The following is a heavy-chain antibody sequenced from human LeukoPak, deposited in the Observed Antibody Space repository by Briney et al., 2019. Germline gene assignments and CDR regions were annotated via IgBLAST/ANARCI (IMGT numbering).Heavy chain of an antibody. D-gene: IGHD2-15*01. CDR1: GFTFDDYA. Sequence: GGSLRLSCAASGFTFDDYAMHWVRQAPGKGLEWVSGISWNSGSIGYADSVKGRFTISRDNAKNSLYLQMNSLRAEDTALYYCAKDMGYCSGGSCYVDAFDIWGQGTMVTVSS. J-gene: IGHJ3*02. CDR2: ISWNSGSI. CDR3: AKDMGYCSGGSCYVDAFDI. V-gene: IGHV3-9*01.